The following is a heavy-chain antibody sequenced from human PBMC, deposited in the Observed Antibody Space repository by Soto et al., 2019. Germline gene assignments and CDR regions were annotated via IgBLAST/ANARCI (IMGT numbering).Heavy chain of an antibody. Sequence: TMSLTCTVADGSISSGGYYWSWIRQPPGKGLEWIGYIYHSGSTYYNPSLKSRVTISVDTSKNQFSLKLSSVTAADTAVYYCARGAGRLSPIPNYLGQGTLVTVSS. CDR1: DGSISSGGYY. V-gene: IGHV4-31*03. CDR2: IYHSGST. D-gene: IGHD3-10*01. CDR3: ARGAGRLSPIPNY. J-gene: IGHJ4*02.